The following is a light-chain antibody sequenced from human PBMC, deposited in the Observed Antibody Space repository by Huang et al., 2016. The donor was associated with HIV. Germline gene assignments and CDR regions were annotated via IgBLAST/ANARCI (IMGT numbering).Light chain of an antibody. V-gene: IGKV4-1*01. J-gene: IGKJ1*01. CDR2: WAS. CDR1: QSVYSSATSKDL. Sequence: DIIMTQSPDSLAVSLGERATLNCRSSQSVYSSATSKDLMAWFQQKPGQPPRLLLFWASTREAGVPDRFSGSGSGTHFTLTIANLEAEDAAIYYCQQYYSSPQTFGQGTRVEVK. CDR3: QQYYSSPQT.